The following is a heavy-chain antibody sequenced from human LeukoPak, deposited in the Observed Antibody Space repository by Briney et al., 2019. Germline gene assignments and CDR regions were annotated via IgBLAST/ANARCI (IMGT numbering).Heavy chain of an antibody. J-gene: IGHJ4*02. Sequence: PGGSLRLSCAASGFTFSSYWMSWVRQAPGKGLEWVANIKQDGSEKYYVDSVKGRFTISRDNAKNSLYLQMNSLRVEDTAVYYCARSRGKGHYGDYLGYWGQGTLVTVSS. CDR2: IKQDGSEK. CDR1: GFTFSSYW. D-gene: IGHD4-17*01. CDR3: ARSRGKGHYGDYLGY. V-gene: IGHV3-7*05.